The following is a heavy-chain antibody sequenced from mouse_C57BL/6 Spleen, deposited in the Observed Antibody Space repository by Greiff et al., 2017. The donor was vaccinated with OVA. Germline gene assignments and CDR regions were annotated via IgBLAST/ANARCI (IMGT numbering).Heavy chain of an antibody. J-gene: IGHJ2*01. D-gene: IGHD1-1*01. Sequence: VQLQQSGAELVKPGASVKLSCTASGFNIKDYYMHWVKQRTEQGLAWIGRIDPEDGATKYAPKFPGKATITADTSSNTAYLQLSSLTSEDTAVYYCARGTTVVATNYFDYWGQGTTLTVSS. CDR3: ARGTTVVATNYFDY. CDR2: IDPEDGAT. CDR1: GFNIKDYY. V-gene: IGHV14-2*01.